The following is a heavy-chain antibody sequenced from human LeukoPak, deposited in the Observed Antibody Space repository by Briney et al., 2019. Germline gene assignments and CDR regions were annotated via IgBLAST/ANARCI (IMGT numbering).Heavy chain of an antibody. Sequence: GGSLRLSCAASGFTFSSYWMSWVRQAPGKGLEWVANIKQDGSEKYYVDSVKGRFTISRDNAKNSLYLRMNSLRAEDTAVYYCARDTHDYGDYSYYYYYYGMDVWGQGTTVTVSS. V-gene: IGHV3-7*01. D-gene: IGHD4-17*01. CDR3: ARDTHDYGDYSYYYYYYGMDV. J-gene: IGHJ6*02. CDR1: GFTFSSYW. CDR2: IKQDGSEK.